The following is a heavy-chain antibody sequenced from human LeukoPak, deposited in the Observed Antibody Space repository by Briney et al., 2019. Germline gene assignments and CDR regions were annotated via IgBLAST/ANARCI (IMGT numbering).Heavy chain of an antibody. V-gene: IGHV3-9*01. Sequence: PGGSLRLSCAASGFTFDDYAMHWVRHAPGKGLEWVSGISWNSGSIGYADSVKGRFTISRDNAKNSLYLQMNSLRAEDTALYYCAKGSSYDILTGYYRDNWFDPWGQGTLVTVSS. J-gene: IGHJ5*02. CDR2: ISWNSGSI. CDR1: GFTFDDYA. CDR3: AKGSSYDILTGYYRDNWFDP. D-gene: IGHD3-9*01.